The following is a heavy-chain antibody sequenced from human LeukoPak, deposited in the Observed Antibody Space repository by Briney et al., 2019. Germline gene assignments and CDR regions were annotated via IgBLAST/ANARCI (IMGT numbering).Heavy chain of an antibody. D-gene: IGHD3-10*01. J-gene: IGHJ5*02. CDR1: GASISSASYY. CDR3: ARAHYGSGSYYKGYIWFDP. Sequence: PSETLSLTCTVSGASISSASYYWSWIRQPAGKGLEWIGRIYISGSTNYNPSLKSRVTISVDTSKNHFSLKLSSVTAADTAVYYCARAHYGSGSYYKGYIWFDPWGQGTLVTVSS. CDR2: IYISGST. V-gene: IGHV4-61*02.